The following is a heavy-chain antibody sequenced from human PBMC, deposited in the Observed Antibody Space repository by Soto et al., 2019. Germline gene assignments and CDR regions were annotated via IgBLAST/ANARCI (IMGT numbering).Heavy chain of an antibody. V-gene: IGHV5-10-1*01. CDR2: IDPSDSYT. D-gene: IGHD3-10*01. Sequence: PGESLKISCKGSGYSFTGYWINWVRQMPVKGLEWMGRIDPSDSYTNYSPSFQGHVTISADKSITTAYLQWGSLKASDTAMYYCARQVYYASGTYYNDYWGQGTLVTVSS. CDR1: GYSFTGYW. J-gene: IGHJ4*02. CDR3: ARQVYYASGTYYNDY.